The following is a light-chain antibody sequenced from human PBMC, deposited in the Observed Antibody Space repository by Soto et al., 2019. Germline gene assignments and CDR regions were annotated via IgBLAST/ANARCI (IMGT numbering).Light chain of an antibody. CDR1: QSLLYRSNNKNY. J-gene: IGKJ2*01. V-gene: IGKV4-1*01. Sequence: DIVMTQSPDSLAVSLGERATINCRSSQSLLYRSNNKNYLAWYQQKPGQPPKLLIYWASARESGVPDRISGSGSGTQFTLTITSLRAEDVAVYYCQQYYSSPPAYTFGQGTKLEIK. CDR2: WAS. CDR3: QQYYSSPPAYT.